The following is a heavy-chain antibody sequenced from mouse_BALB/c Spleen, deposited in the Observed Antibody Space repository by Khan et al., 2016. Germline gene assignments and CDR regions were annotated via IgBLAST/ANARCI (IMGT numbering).Heavy chain of an antibody. Sequence: QVQLKQSGAELVRPGASVKLSCKASGYTFTSYWMNWVKQRPGQGLEWIGMIDPSDSETHYNQMFKDKATLNVDKSYSTAYMQLSSLTSEDSAVYYSARGVRRRSYYFDYWGQGTTLTVSS. CDR1: GYTFTSYW. D-gene: IGHD2-14*01. J-gene: IGHJ2*01. CDR2: IDPSDSET. V-gene: IGHV1-61*01. CDR3: ARGVRRRSYYFDY.